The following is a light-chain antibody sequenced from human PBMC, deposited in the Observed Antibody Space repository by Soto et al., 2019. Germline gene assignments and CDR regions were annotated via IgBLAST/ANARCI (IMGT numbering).Light chain of an antibody. CDR2: ENN. V-gene: IGLV1-51*02. Sequence: HSVLTQPPIVSAAPGQMVTISFSGSSYNIGNNYVSWYQQLPGTAPRFLSYENNKRPLAFPYRFSASRSGTSATLVITGPHTWDEADYYCGTWQSSLLAYVFATGSKVTVL. CDR1: SYNIGNNY. J-gene: IGLJ1*01. CDR3: GTWQSSLLAYV.